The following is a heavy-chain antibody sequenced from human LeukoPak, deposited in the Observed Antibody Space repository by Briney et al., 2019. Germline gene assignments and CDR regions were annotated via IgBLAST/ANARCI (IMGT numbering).Heavy chain of an antibody. V-gene: IGHV4-39*01. Sequence: PSETLSLTCTVSGGSISSSSHYWGWIRQPPGKGLEWIGSIYYSGSTYYNPSLKSRVTISVDTSKNQFSLKLSSVTAADTAVYYCARLSRYYDNSYWGQGTLVTVSS. CDR1: GGSISSSSHY. CDR3: ARLSRYYDNSY. D-gene: IGHD3-22*01. J-gene: IGHJ4*02. CDR2: IYYSGST.